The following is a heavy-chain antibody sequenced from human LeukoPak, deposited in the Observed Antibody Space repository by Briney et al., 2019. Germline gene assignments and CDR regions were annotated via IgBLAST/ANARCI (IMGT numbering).Heavy chain of an antibody. D-gene: IGHD1-1*01. V-gene: IGHV4-39*01. CDR3: ARHGIVATISGWFDP. CDR1: GGSISSSSYY. J-gene: IGHJ5*02. Sequence: SETLSLTCTVSGGSISSSSYYWGWIRQPPGKGLEWIGSIYYSGSTYYNPSLKSRVTISVDTSKNQFSLKLSSVTAADTAVYYCARHGIVATISGWFDPWGQGTLVTVSS. CDR2: IYYSGST.